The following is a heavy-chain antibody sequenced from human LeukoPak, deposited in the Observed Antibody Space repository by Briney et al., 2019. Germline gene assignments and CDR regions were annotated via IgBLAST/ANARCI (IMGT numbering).Heavy chain of an antibody. V-gene: IGHV3-53*01. D-gene: IGHD2-15*01. J-gene: IGHJ4*02. Sequence: GGSLRLSCAASGFTVSSNYMSWVRQAPGKGLEWVSVIYSGGSTYYADSVKGRFTISRDNSKNTLYLQMNSLRAEDTAVYYCAKLKHTVVVVAAAVDYWGQGTLVTVSS. CDR2: IYSGGST. CDR1: GFTVSSNY. CDR3: AKLKHTVVVVAAAVDY.